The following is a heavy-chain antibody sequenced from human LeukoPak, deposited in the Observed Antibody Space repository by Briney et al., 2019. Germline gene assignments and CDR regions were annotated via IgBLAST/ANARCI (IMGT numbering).Heavy chain of an antibody. J-gene: IGHJ6*03. CDR1: GGSFSGYY. D-gene: IGHD4-17*01. V-gene: IGHV4-34*01. Sequence: SETLSLTCAVYGGSFSGYYWSWIRQPPGKGLEWIGEINHSGSTNYNPSLKSRVTISVDTSKNQFSLKLSSVTAADTAVYYCARARGYGEYSTGRYYYYMDVWGKGTTVTVSS. CDR3: ARARGYGEYSTGRYYYYMDV. CDR2: INHSGST.